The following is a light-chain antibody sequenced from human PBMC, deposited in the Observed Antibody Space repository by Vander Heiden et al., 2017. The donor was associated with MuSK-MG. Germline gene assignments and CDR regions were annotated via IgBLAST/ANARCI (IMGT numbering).Light chain of an antibody. J-gene: IGLJ2*01. CDR3: NSRDSSGTVV. CDR2: GKN. V-gene: IGLV3-19*01. Sequence: SSQLTQDPAVSVALVQTVRTTFHGDGPSRYYAGRHQQKPGQAPVLVIYGKNKRPSGIPDRFSGSTSGNTASLTITGAQADDEADYYCNSRDSSGTVVFGGGTKLTVL. CDR1: GPSRYY.